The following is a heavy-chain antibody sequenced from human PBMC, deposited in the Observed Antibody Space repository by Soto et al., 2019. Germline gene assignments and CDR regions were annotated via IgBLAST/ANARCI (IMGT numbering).Heavy chain of an antibody. CDR3: ARDLPLAAHTTNWFDP. J-gene: IGHJ5*02. D-gene: IGHD2-15*01. Sequence: QVQLVQSGAEVKKPGSSVKVSCKASGGTFSSYTISWVRQAPGQGLEWMGRIIPILGIANYAQKFQGRVTITADKTRSTAYMELSSLRSDDTAVYYCARDLPLAAHTTNWFDPLGQGTLVTVSS. CDR2: IIPILGIA. CDR1: GGTFSSYT. V-gene: IGHV1-69*08.